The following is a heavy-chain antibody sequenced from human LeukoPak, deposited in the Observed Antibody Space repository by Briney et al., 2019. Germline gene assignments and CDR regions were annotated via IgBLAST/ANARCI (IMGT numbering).Heavy chain of an antibody. D-gene: IGHD2-21*01. CDR1: EYTFANYD. CDR2: MNPYSTNT. Sequence: EASVKVSCKASEYTFANYDITWLRQAPGRGLEWMGWMNPYSTNTGYARKFQGRLSMTRDTSITTAYMELSSLTSEDTAVYYCARATRGDLLSEFWGQGSPITVSS. CDR3: ARATRGDLLSEF. V-gene: IGHV1-8*01. J-gene: IGHJ4*02.